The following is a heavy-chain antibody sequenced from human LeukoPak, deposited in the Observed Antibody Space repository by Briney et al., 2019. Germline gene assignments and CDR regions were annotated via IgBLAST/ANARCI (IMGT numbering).Heavy chain of an antibody. D-gene: IGHD3-22*01. V-gene: IGHV4-59*01. CDR2: IYYNGNT. CDR3: VRGNYDNRGYSNAFDI. Sequence: SGTLSLTCTVSGATISSSYWSWVRQPPGKRLEWIGFIYYNGNTNSNPSLKSRVTISADTSKNQFSLKLTSVTAADTAVYYCVRGNYDNRGYSNAFDIWGQGAMVTVSS. CDR1: GATISSSY. J-gene: IGHJ3*02.